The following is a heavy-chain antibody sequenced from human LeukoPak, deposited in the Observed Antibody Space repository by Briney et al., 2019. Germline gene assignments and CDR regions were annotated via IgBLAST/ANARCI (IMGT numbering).Heavy chain of an antibody. D-gene: IGHD3-16*01. CDR3: ARGGGTYGMDV. Sequence: SETLSLTCTVSGGSISSYYWSWIRQPPGKGLEWIGYIYYSGSTNYNPSLKSRVTISVDTSKNQFSLKLSSVTAADTAVYYCARGGGTYGMDVWGQGTTVTVSS. CDR1: GGSISSYY. V-gene: IGHV4-59*01. J-gene: IGHJ6*02. CDR2: IYYSGST.